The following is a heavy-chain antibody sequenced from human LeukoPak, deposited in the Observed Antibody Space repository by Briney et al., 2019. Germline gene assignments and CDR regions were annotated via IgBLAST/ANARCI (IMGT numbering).Heavy chain of an antibody. Sequence: GGSLRLSCVASGFTINSYAMSWVRQVPGKGLEWVSVISGSGGSTYYGDSVKGRFTISRDTSKNTLYLQMNSLRAEDTAVYYCARAKAGSSWKGSWKKYYYMDVWGKGTTVTVSS. CDR3: ARAKAGSSWKGSWKKYYYMDV. J-gene: IGHJ6*03. V-gene: IGHV3-23*01. CDR1: GFTINSYA. D-gene: IGHD6-13*01. CDR2: ISGSGGST.